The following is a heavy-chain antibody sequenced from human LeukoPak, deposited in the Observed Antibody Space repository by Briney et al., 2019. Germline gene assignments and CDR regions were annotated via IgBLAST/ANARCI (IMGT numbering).Heavy chain of an antibody. Sequence: QPSETLSLTCTVSGGSISSYYWSWIRQPPGKGLEWIGYIYYSGSTNYNPSLKSRVTISVDTSKNQFSLKLSSVTAADTAVYYCARDTMTTVTTNYYYGMDVWGQGTTVTVSS. V-gene: IGHV4-59*01. CDR1: GGSISSYY. CDR2: IYYSGST. J-gene: IGHJ6*02. CDR3: ARDTMTTVTTNYYYGMDV. D-gene: IGHD4-17*01.